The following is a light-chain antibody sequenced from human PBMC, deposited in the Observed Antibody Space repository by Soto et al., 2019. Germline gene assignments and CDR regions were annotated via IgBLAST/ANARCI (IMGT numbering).Light chain of an antibody. V-gene: IGLV1-40*01. J-gene: IGLJ2*01. Sequence: QSVLTQPPSVSGAPGQRVTISCTGSSSNIGAVYDVHWYQQLPGRAPKLLIYGNSNRHSGVPDRFSGSKSGSSASLAITGLQAEDEAHYHCQSYDNSLGGVVFGGGTKLTVL. CDR1: SSNIGAVYD. CDR2: GNS. CDR3: QSYDNSLGGVV.